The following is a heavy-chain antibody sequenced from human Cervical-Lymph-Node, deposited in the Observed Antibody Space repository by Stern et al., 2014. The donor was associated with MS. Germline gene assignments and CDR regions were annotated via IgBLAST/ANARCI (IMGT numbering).Heavy chain of an antibody. Sequence: VQLVESGGGAVQPGRSLTLSCSASGFSFSNHVMHWVRQAPGKGPEWVASIWHDGSYRFYGDSVKGRFTVSRDNSKNTLNLQMNYLEAKDTAVYYCAREAWLHGLNFDYWGQGTLVTVSS. CDR2: IWHDGSYR. CDR1: GFSFSNHV. D-gene: IGHD5-24*01. V-gene: IGHV3-33*01. CDR3: AREAWLHGLNFDY. J-gene: IGHJ4*02.